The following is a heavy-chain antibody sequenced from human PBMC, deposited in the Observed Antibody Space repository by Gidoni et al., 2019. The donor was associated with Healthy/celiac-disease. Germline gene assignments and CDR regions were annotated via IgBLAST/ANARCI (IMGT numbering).Heavy chain of an antibody. Sequence: QVQLQQWGAGLLKPSETLSLTCAVYGWSFSGYYWSWIRQPPGKGLEWIGEINHSGSTNYNPSLKSRVTISVDTSKNQVSLKLSSVTAADTAVYYCARERQLYYYDSSGLDYWGQGTLVTVSS. J-gene: IGHJ4*02. CDR2: INHSGST. CDR3: ARERQLYYYDSSGLDY. D-gene: IGHD3-22*01. CDR1: GWSFSGYY. V-gene: IGHV4-34*01.